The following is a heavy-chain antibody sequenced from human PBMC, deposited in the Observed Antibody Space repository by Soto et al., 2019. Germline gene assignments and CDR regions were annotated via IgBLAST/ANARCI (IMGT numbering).Heavy chain of an antibody. V-gene: IGHV3-30*18. Sequence: QVQLVESGGGVVQPGRSLRLSCAASGFTFSSYGMHWVRQAPGKGLEWGAVISYDGSNKYYADSVKGRFTISRDNSKNTLYLQMNSLRAEDTAVYYCAKGLEPLGYWGQGTLVTVSS. J-gene: IGHJ4*02. CDR2: ISYDGSNK. D-gene: IGHD1-1*01. CDR3: AKGLEPLGY. CDR1: GFTFSSYG.